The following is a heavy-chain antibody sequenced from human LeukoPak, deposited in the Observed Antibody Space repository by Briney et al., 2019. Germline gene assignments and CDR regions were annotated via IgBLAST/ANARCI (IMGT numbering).Heavy chain of an antibody. CDR2: ISYDGSNK. Sequence: GRSLRLSCAASGFTFSSYAMHWVRQAPGKGLEWVAVISYDGSNKYYADSVKGRFTISRDNSKNTLYLQMNSLRAEDTAVYYCARDESRYYGSGSYYKNAYYYYGMDVWGLGTTVTVSS. D-gene: IGHD3-10*01. CDR3: ARDESRYYGSGSYYKNAYYYYGMDV. V-gene: IGHV3-30*04. J-gene: IGHJ6*02. CDR1: GFTFSSYA.